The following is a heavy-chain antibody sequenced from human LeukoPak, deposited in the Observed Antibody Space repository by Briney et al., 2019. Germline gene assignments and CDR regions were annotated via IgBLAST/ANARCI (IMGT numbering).Heavy chain of an antibody. D-gene: IGHD6-19*01. Sequence: ASVSVSFKSSGYTFTIYGISWVRQAPGQGLEWMGWISAYNGNTDYAQKLQGRVTMTTDTSTSTAYMELRSLRSDDTAVYYCAREIGSSGWSYFDYWGQGTLVTVSS. CDR3: AREIGSSGWSYFDY. CDR2: ISAYNGNT. J-gene: IGHJ4*02. V-gene: IGHV1-18*01. CDR1: GYTFTIYG.